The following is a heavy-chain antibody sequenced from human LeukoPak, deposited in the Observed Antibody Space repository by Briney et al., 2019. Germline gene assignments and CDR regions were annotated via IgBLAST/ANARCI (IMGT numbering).Heavy chain of an antibody. Sequence: ASVKVSCKASGYTFTSYGITWVRLAPGQGLEWMGWISAYNGDTNYAQKLQGGVTMTTDTSTSTAYMELRSLRSDDTAMYYCARGTLYSGWSYYFDYWGQGSQVTVSS. D-gene: IGHD6-19*01. CDR1: GYTFTSYG. CDR2: ISAYNGDT. CDR3: ARGTLYSGWSYYFDY. J-gene: IGHJ4*02. V-gene: IGHV1-18*01.